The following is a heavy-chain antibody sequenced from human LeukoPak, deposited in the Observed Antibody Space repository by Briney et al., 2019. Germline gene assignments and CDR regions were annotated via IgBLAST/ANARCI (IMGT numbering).Heavy chain of an antibody. CDR2: IYTSGST. V-gene: IGHV4-4*07. CDR1: GGSISSYY. J-gene: IGHJ4*02. D-gene: IGHD4-11*01. CDR3: ARGAYSNYVGSYFDY. Sequence: SETLSLTCTVSGGSISSYYWSWIRQPAGKGLEWIGRIYTSGSTNYNPSLKSRVAISVDTSKNQFSLKLSSVTAADTAVYYCARGAYSNYVGSYFDYWGQGTLVTVSS.